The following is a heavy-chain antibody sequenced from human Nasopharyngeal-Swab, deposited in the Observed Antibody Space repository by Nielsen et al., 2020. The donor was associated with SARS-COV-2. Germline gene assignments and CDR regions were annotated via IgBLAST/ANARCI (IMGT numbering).Heavy chain of an antibody. Sequence: GGSLRLSCTASGFTFSSYAMSWVRQAPGKGLEWFSEISGIGGSTYYAESVKGRFTISRDNSKNTLYLQMSSLRAEDTAIYYCAKDLGVESPLWFDYWGQGTLLTVSS. D-gene: IGHD4-23*01. CDR1: GFTFSSYA. J-gene: IGHJ4*02. CDR3: AKDLGVESPLWFDY. V-gene: IGHV3-23*01. CDR2: ISGIGGST.